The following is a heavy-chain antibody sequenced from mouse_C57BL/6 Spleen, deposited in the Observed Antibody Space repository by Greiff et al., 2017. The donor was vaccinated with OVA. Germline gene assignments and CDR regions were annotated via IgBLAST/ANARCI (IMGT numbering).Heavy chain of an antibody. D-gene: IGHD4-1*01. V-gene: IGHV1-26*01. J-gene: IGHJ2*01. CDR2: INPNNGGT. Sequence: EVQLQQSGPELVKPGASVKISCKASGYTFTDYYMNWVKQSHGKSLEWIGDINPNNGGTSYNQKFKGKATLTVDKSSSTAYMELRSLTSEDSAVYYCARERTGTIDYWGQGTTLTVSS. CDR3: ARERTGTIDY. CDR1: GYTFTDYY.